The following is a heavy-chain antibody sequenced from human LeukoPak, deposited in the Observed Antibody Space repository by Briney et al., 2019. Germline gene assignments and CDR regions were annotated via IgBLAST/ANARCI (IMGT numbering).Heavy chain of an antibody. D-gene: IGHD4-23*01. V-gene: IGHV1-69*06. J-gene: IGHJ4*02. CDR2: IIPIFGTA. Sequence: SVKVSCKASGGTFSSYAISWVRQAPGQGLEWMGGIIPIFGTANYAQKFQGRVTMTEDTSTDTAYMELSSLRSEDTAVYYCATSVIRYGGYYFDYWGQGTLVTVSS. CDR1: GGTFSSYA. CDR3: ATSVIRYGGYYFDY.